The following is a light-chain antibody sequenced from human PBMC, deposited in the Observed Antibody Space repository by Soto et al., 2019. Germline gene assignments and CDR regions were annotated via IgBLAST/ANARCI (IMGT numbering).Light chain of an antibody. J-gene: IGKJ1*01. V-gene: IGKV3-20*01. CDR1: QTVRNNY. CDR3: QQYNSYTWT. Sequence: EFVLTQSPGTLSLSPGGRATLSCRASQTVRNNYLAWYQQKPGQAPRLLIYDASSRATGIPDRFSGGGSGTDFTLTISRLEPDDFATYYCQQYNSYTWTFGQGTKVDIK. CDR2: DAS.